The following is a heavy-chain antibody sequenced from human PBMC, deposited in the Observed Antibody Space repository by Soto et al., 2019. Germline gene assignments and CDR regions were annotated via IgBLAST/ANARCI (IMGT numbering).Heavy chain of an antibody. Sequence: ASVKVSCKASGYTFTGYYMHWVRQAPGQGLEWMGWINPNSGGTNYAQKFQGWVTMTRDTSISTAYMELSRLRSDDTAVYYCATSGITGTGWAFDIWGQGTMVTVSS. CDR3: ATSGITGTGWAFDI. V-gene: IGHV1-2*04. J-gene: IGHJ3*02. CDR2: INPNSGGT. D-gene: IGHD1-7*01. CDR1: GYTFTGYY.